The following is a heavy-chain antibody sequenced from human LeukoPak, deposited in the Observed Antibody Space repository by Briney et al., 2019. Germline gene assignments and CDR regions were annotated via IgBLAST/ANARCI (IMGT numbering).Heavy chain of an antibody. CDR3: ARVREIMIVVTELDY. D-gene: IGHD3-22*01. J-gene: IGHJ4*02. CDR1: RYTFTSYG. Sequence: ASVKVSCTASRYTFTSYGISWVRQAPGQGLEWMGWISDYNGNTNYAQKLQGRVSMTTDTSTSTAYMELRRLRSDDTAVYYCARVREIMIVVTELDYWGQGTLVTVSS. CDR2: ISDYNGNT. V-gene: IGHV1-18*01.